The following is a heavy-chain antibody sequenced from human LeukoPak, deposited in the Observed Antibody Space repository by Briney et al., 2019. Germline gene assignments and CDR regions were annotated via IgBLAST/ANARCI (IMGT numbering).Heavy chain of an antibody. V-gene: IGHV4-39*01. CDR3: ARLGFSVGGY. Sequence: SETLSLTCTVSGGSISSSSYYWGWIRQPPGKGLEWIGSIYYGGSTYYNPSLKSRVTISVDTSKNQFSLKLSSVTAADTAVYYCARLGFSVGGYWGQGTLVTVSS. D-gene: IGHD2-15*01. J-gene: IGHJ4*02. CDR2: IYYGGST. CDR1: GGSISSSSYY.